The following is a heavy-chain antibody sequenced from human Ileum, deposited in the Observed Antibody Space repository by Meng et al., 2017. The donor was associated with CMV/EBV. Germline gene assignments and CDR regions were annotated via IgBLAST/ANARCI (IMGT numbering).Heavy chain of an antibody. Sequence: ASVKVSCKASGYTFTGYYMHWVRQAPGQGREWMGWINPNSGGTNYAQKFQGRVTMTRDTSISTAYMELSRLRSDDTAVYYCAREGQNNWHFLGASVYWGQGTLVTVSS. CDR2: INPNSGGT. J-gene: IGHJ4*02. V-gene: IGHV1-2*02. CDR3: AREGQNNWHFLGASVY. D-gene: IGHD1-20*01. CDR1: GYTFTGYY.